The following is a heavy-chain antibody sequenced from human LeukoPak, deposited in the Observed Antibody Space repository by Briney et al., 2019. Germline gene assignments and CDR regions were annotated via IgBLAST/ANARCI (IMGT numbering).Heavy chain of an antibody. J-gene: IGHJ4*02. Sequence: SETLSLTCTVSGGSISSYYWSWIRQPPGKGLEWIGYIYYSGSTNYNPSLKSRVTISVDTSKNQFSLKLSSVTAADTAVYYCARSKLTVTRGYFDYWGQGTLVTVSS. CDR3: ARSKLTVTRGYFDY. CDR2: IYYSGST. CDR1: GGSISSYY. D-gene: IGHD4-17*01. V-gene: IGHV4-59*01.